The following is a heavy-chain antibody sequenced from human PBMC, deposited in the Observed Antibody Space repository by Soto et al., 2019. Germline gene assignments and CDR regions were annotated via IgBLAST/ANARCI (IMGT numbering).Heavy chain of an antibody. J-gene: IGHJ3*02. V-gene: IGHV1-58*02. CDR1: GFTFTSSA. D-gene: IGHD1-26*01. Sequence: GASVKVSCKASGFTFTSSAIQWVRQALGQRLEWIGWIVVGSGNTNYAQKFQERVTITRDMSTSTAYMELSSLRSEDTAVYYCARLIVGATTNAFDIWGQGTMVTVS. CDR3: ARLIVGATTNAFDI. CDR2: IVVGSGNT.